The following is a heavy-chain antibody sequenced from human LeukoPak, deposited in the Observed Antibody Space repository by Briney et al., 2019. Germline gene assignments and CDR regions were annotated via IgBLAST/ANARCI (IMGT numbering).Heavy chain of an antibody. D-gene: IGHD1-14*01. J-gene: IGHJ4*02. Sequence: LETLSLTCSVSGASVSDYYCNWIRQPAGKGLEWIGRIHTSGSTNYNPSLKGRVTMSVDTSKNQFSLKLSSVTAADTAVYYCARDPEGHGNYFDYWGQGALVTVSS. CDR3: ARDPEGHGNYFDY. CDR2: IHTSGST. CDR1: GASVSDYY. V-gene: IGHV4-4*07.